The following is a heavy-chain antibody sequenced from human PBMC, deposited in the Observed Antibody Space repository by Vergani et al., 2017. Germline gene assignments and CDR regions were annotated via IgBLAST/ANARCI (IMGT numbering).Heavy chain of an antibody. D-gene: IGHD6-19*01. J-gene: IGHJ6*02. Sequence: EVQLVESGGGLVQPGGSLRLSCAASGFTFSSYWMSWVRQAPGKGLEWVANIKQDGSEKYYVDSVKGRFTISRDNAKNSLYLQMNSLRAEDTAVYYCAFRRPGIAVAGPADVWGQGTTVTVSS. V-gene: IGHV3-7*01. CDR2: IKQDGSEK. CDR1: GFTFSSYW. CDR3: AFRRPGIAVAGPADV.